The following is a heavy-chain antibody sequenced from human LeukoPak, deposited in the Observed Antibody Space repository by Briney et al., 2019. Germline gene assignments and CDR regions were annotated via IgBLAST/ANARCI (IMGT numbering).Heavy chain of an antibody. D-gene: IGHD6-19*01. CDR1: GGSISSSY. V-gene: IGHV4-59*12. J-gene: IGHJ3*02. CDR3: ARDRGSGWYDAFDI. Sequence: SETLSLTCTVSGGSISSSYWSWIRQPPGKGLEWIGYIYYSGSTNYNPSLKSRVTISVDTSKNQFSLKLSSVTAADTAVYYCARDRGSGWYDAFDIWGQGTMVTVSS. CDR2: IYYSGST.